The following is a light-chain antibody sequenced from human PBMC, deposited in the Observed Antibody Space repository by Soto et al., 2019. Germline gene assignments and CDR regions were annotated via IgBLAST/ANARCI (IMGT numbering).Light chain of an antibody. CDR1: SSDVGGYNY. CDR3: SSYTSSSTPAVV. CDR2: DVS. Sequence: QSALTQPASVSGSPGQSITISCTGASSDVGGYNYVSWYQQHPGKAPKLMIYDVSNRPSGVSNRFSGSKSGNTASLTISGLQAKDEADYSCSSYTSSSTPAVVFGGGTKLTVL. J-gene: IGLJ2*01. V-gene: IGLV2-14*01.